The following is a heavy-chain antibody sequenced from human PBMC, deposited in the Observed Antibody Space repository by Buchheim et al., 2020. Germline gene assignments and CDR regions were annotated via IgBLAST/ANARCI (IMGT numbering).Heavy chain of an antibody. CDR2: IYHRGST. D-gene: IGHD6-13*01. Sequence: QVQLQESGPGLVKPSGTLSLTCAVSGGSISSSNWWSWVRQPPGRGLGGSGEIYHRGSTNYNPAIKRGVTISVDKSKNQFSLKLSSVTAADTAVYYCASGQPPSSSWSSSWFDPWGQGTL. J-gene: IGHJ5*02. CDR1: GGSISSSNW. V-gene: IGHV4-4*02. CDR3: ASGQPPSSSWSSSWFDP.